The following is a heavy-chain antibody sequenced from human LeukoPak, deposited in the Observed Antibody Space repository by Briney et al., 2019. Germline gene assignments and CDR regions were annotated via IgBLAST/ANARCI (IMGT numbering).Heavy chain of an antibody. J-gene: IGHJ4*02. V-gene: IGHV1-69*13. CDR1: GDSFTKYA. D-gene: IGHD5-18*01. Sequence: PGASVKVSCKASGDSFTKYAITWVRQAPGQGPEWMGGIIPMFGAPNYAQKFQGRVTITADESTRTTYLEVRSLTYEDTDIYYCTFSGYKYGYAPTLQTVLDYWGLGTLVIVSS. CDR3: TFSGYKYGYAPTLQTVLDY. CDR2: IIPMFGAP.